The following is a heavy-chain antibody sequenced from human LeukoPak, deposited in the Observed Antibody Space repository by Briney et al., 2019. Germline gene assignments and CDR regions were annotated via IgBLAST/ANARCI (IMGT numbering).Heavy chain of an antibody. Sequence: SLKSSCKASGGTFSSYTISWVRQAPGQGLEWMGRIIPILGVANYAQKFQGRVTITADKSTSTAYMELSSLRSEDTAVYYCARDGITVTTPYYYGMDVWGQGTTVTVSS. V-gene: IGHV1-69*04. CDR3: ARDGITVTTPYYYGMDV. J-gene: IGHJ6*02. CDR1: GGTFSSYT. D-gene: IGHD4-11*01. CDR2: IIPILGVA.